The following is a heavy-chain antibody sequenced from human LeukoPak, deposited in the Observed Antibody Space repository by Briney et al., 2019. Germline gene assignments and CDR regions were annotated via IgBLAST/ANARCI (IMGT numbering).Heavy chain of an antibody. J-gene: IGHJ6*02. V-gene: IGHV3-73*01. CDR2: IRSKANSYAT. Sequence: GGSLRLSCAASGFTFSGSAMHWVRQASGKGLEWVGRIRSKANSYATAYAASVKGRVTISRDDSKNTAYLQMNSLKTEDTAVYYCTRQNSVMDYYYYGMDVWGQGTTVTVSS. CDR3: TRQNSVMDYYYYGMDV. D-gene: IGHD2-21*01. CDR1: GFTFSGSA.